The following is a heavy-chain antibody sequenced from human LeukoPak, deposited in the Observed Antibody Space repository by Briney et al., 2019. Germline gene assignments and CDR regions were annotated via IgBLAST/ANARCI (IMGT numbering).Heavy chain of an antibody. D-gene: IGHD3-9*01. CDR1: GYTFTSYG. CDR2: ISAYNGNT. J-gene: IGHJ4*02. V-gene: IGHV1-18*01. Sequence: ASVKVSCKASGYTFTSYGISWVRRAPGQGLEWMGWISAYNGNTNYAQKLQGRVTMTTDTSTSTAYMELRSLRSDDTAVYYCARPHYDILTGYSYYFDYWGQGTLVTVSS. CDR3: ARPHYDILTGYSYYFDY.